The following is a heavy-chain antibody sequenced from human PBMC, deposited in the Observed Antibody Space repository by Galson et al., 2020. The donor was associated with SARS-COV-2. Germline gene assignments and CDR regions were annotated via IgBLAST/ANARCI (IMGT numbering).Heavy chain of an antibody. D-gene: IGHD3-3*01. CDR3: ASRDFWSGNFDY. CDR2: ITGDGSTT. Sequence: GGSLRLSCAATGFTFSSYWMDWVRQAPGKGLVWVSRITGDGSTTSYVDSVKGRFTISRDNAKNTLYLQMNSLRAEDTAVYYCASRDFWSGNFDYWGQGTLVTVSS. CDR1: GFTFSSYW. V-gene: IGHV3-74*01. J-gene: IGHJ4*02.